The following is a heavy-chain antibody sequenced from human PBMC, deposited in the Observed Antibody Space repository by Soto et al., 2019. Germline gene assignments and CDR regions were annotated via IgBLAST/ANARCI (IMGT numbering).Heavy chain of an antibody. CDR3: ARAMHAGFTRYFDP. CDR1: GGSATSHH. V-gene: IGHV4-59*02. CDR2: TPYPGIT. J-gene: IGHJ5*02. D-gene: IGHD1-26*01. Sequence: PSETLSLTCFVAGGSATSHHWSWIRQFPVKRLEWITYTPYPGITNNQPSLQSRFSISLGTSKNQLCVKVTSRSAADTAVYYCARAMHAGFTRYFDPWGQETLVTVSS.